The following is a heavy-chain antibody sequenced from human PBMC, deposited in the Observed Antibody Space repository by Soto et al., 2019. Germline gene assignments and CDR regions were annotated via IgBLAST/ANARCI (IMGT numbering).Heavy chain of an antibody. J-gene: IGHJ4*02. CDR2: IYYSGST. CDR3: ARDLLAQGYFDY. V-gene: IGHV4-59*01. CDR1: GGSISSYY. D-gene: IGHD3-3*02. Sequence: SETLSLTCTVSGGSISSYYWSWIRQPPGKGLEWIGYIYYSGSTNYNPSLKSRVTISVDTSKNQFSLKLSSVTAADTAVYYCARDLLAQGYFDYGGQGTLVTVSS.